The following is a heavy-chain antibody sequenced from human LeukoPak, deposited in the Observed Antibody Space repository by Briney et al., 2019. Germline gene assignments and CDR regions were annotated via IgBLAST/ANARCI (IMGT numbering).Heavy chain of an antibody. CDR1: GFTFSTYA. CDR2: ISGNGVNT. V-gene: IGHV3-23*01. J-gene: IGHJ4*02. D-gene: IGHD3-16*01. CDR3: ATEVGDSPDY. Sequence: GGSLRLSCAASGFTFSTYAMTWVRPAPGKGLEWVSGISGNGVNTYYADSVKGRFTISRDNSKNTLYLQMNSLRAEDTAVLYCATEVGDSPDYWGQGTLVTVSS.